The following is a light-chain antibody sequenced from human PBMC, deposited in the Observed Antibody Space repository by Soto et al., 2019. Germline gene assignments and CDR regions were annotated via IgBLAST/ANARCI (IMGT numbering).Light chain of an antibody. CDR3: QQAYGFPVT. CDR2: AAS. CDR1: QNIISW. V-gene: IGKV1-12*01. Sequence: DIQMTQSPSTVSASVGDRVTITCRASQNIISWLAWYQQQPGRAPKLLIYAASILQSGVPSRFSGSGSWTHFTLTINSLQPEDFATYYCQQAYGFPVTFGQGTRLEIK. J-gene: IGKJ5*01.